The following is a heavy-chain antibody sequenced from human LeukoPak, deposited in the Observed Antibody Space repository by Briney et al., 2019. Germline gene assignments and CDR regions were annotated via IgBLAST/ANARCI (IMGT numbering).Heavy chain of an antibody. Sequence: GGPLRLSCAASGFTFSTYAMSWVREAPGKGLEWVSAISASGGNTYYADSVKGRFTISRDNSKNTLYLQLNSLKAEDTAVYYCAKDQAVIIKYYFDYWGQGTLVTVSS. V-gene: IGHV3-23*01. CDR3: AKDQAVIIKYYFDY. CDR1: GFTFSTYA. D-gene: IGHD3-3*01. CDR2: ISASGGNT. J-gene: IGHJ4*02.